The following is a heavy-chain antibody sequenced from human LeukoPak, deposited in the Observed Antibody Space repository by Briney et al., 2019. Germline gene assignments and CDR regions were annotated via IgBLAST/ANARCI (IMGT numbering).Heavy chain of an antibody. CDR3: ARSGKPYGPDV. CDR2: LSASTGAI. V-gene: IGHV3-48*02. J-gene: IGHJ6*02. Sequence: GGSLRLSCAASGFSLTDYSMNWVRQAPGKGREWLSYLSASTGAIYYADSVKGRFTISKDNARNSLYLQMNSLREEDTAVYYCARSGKPYGPDVWGQGTTVTVSS. CDR1: GFSLTDYS. D-gene: IGHD3-10*01.